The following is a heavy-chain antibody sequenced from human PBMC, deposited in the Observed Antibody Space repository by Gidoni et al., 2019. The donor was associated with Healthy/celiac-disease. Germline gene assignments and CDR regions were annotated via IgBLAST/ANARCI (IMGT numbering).Heavy chain of an antibody. V-gene: IGHV3-30*04. J-gene: IGHJ4*02. CDR1: GFTFIRYA. D-gene: IGHD3-3*01. CDR2: ISYDGRNK. CDR3: AREYYDFWSGYPTHFGY. Sequence: QVQLVESGGGVVQPGTSLRLSCAASGFTFIRYAMHWVRQAPGKGLGGVEFISYDGRNKYYADSVKGRFTISRDNSKNTLFLQMNSLRAEDTAVYYCAREYYDFWSGYPTHFGYWGQGTLVTVSS.